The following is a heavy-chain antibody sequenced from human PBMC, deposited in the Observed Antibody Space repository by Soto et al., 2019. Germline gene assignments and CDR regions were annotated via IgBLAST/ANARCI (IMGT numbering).Heavy chain of an antibody. CDR2: VSPDGSAV. CDR3: ASLWGRQLWLPPP. D-gene: IGHD5-18*01. Sequence: EVQLVESGGGLAQPGGSLRLSCSGSGFTFSNYEMSWVRQAPGKGMEWVSSVSPDGSAVFYADSVKGRFTISRDNAKSSLYLRMHSLRAEDTAVYYCASLWGRQLWLPPPWGQGTLVTVSS. J-gene: IGHJ5*02. CDR1: GFTFSNYE. V-gene: IGHV3-48*03.